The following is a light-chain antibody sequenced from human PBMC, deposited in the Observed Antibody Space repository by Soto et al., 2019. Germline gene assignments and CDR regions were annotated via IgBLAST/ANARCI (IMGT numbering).Light chain of an antibody. CDR3: QQYGSSPWT. CDR1: QGIGET. V-gene: IGKV3-20*01. J-gene: IGKJ1*01. CDR2: GAS. Sequence: EVVMRQSPATLSVSPGEGATLSCRASQGIGETLAWYQHNPGQTPRLLIYGASSRATGIPDRISGSXXGTDFTLTISRLEPEDFAVYYCQQYGSSPWTFGQGTKVDIK.